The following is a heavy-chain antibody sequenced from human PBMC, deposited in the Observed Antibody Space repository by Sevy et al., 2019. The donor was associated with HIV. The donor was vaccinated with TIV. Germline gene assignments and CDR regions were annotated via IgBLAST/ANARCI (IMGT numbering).Heavy chain of an antibody. CDR1: GFTFSSYA. J-gene: IGHJ4*02. D-gene: IGHD6-19*01. V-gene: IGHV3-23*01. CDR2: ISGSGGST. CDR3: AKGVKKQKSSGPDY. Sequence: GGSLRLSCAASGFTFSSYAMSWVRQAPGKGLEWVSAISGSGGSTYYADSVKGRFTISSDNSKNTLYLQMNSLRAEDTVVYYCAKGVKKQKSSGPDYWGQGTLVTVSS.